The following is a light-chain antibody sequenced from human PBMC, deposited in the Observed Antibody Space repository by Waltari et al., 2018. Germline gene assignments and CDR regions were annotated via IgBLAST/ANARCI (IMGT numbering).Light chain of an antibody. CDR2: QDD. Sequence: YELTQPPSVSVSPGQTATIPCSGDKLGHKYTCWYQQRPGQSPLLIIYQDDKRPSGIPERFSGSSSGNTATLTISGTQAVDEADYYCQAWDTTFWVFGGGTKLTVL. CDR3: QAWDTTFWV. CDR1: KLGHKY. J-gene: IGLJ3*02. V-gene: IGLV3-1*01.